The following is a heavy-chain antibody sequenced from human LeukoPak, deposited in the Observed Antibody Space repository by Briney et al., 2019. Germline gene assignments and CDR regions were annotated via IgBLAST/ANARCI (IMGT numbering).Heavy chain of an antibody. Sequence: PSETLSLTCTVSGGSVSSGSSYWSWIRQPPGQGLEWIGYIYYSGSTIYNPSLKSRVTISVDTSKNQFSLRLISVTAADTAVYYCARGAFNYYDSSGFGYYFDFWGQGTLVTVSS. V-gene: IGHV4-61*01. D-gene: IGHD3-22*01. CDR3: ARGAFNYYDSSGFGYYFDF. CDR1: GGSVSSGSSY. CDR2: IYYSGST. J-gene: IGHJ4*02.